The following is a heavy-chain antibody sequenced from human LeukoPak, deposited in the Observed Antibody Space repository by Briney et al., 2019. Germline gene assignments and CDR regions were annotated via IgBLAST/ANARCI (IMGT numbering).Heavy chain of an antibody. CDR3: RVVRGVDY. CDR1: GGSFSGYY. D-gene: IGHD3-10*01. V-gene: IGHV4-34*01. Sequence: SETLSLTCAVYGGSFSGYYWSWIRQPPGKGLEWTGEINHSGSTNYNPSLKSRVTISVDTSKNQFSLKLSSVTAADTAVYYCRVVRGVDYWGQGTLVTVSP. J-gene: IGHJ4*02. CDR2: INHSGST.